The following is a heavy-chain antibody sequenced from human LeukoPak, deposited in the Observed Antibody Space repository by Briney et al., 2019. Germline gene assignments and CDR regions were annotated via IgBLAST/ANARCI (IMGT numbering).Heavy chain of an antibody. Sequence: SETLSLTCTVSGGSISPYYWSWIRQPPGKGLEWIGYIYYSGSTNYNPSLKSRVTISVDTSKNQFSLKLSSVTAADTAVYYCAGTAFYFDYWGQGTLVTVSS. CDR3: AGTAFYFDY. J-gene: IGHJ4*02. V-gene: IGHV4-59*01. CDR2: IYYSGST. CDR1: GGSISPYY.